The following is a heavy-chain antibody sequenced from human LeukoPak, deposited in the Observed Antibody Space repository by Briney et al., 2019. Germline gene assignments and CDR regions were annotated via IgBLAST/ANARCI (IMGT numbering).Heavy chain of an antibody. J-gene: IGHJ5*02. Sequence: PSETLSLTCTVSGGSISSGSYYWSWIRQPPGKGLEWIGYIYHSGSTYYNPSLKSRVTISVDRSKNQFSLKLSSVTAADTAVYYCARENHGSVGATSVNWFDPWGQGTLVTVSS. CDR3: ARENHGSVGATSVNWFDP. CDR1: GGSISSGSYY. V-gene: IGHV4-30-2*01. CDR2: IYHSGST. D-gene: IGHD1-26*01.